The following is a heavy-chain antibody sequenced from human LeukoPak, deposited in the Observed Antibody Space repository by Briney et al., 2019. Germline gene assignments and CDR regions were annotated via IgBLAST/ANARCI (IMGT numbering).Heavy chain of an antibody. Sequence: ASVKVSCKASGGTFSSYAISWVRQAPGQGLEWMGRIIPILGIANYAQKFQGRVTITADKSTSTAYMELSSLRSDDTAVYYCARGDDVSGWVYWGQGTLVTVSS. CDR2: IIPILGIA. CDR3: ARGDDVSGWVY. J-gene: IGHJ4*02. V-gene: IGHV1-69*04. D-gene: IGHD6-19*01. CDR1: GGTFSSYA.